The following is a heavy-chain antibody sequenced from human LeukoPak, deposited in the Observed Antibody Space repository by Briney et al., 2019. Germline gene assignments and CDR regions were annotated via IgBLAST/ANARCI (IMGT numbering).Heavy chain of an antibody. D-gene: IGHD5-24*01. CDR1: GFTFSRYW. V-gene: IGHV3-7*01. Sequence: GGSLRLSCAPSGFTFSRYWMSWVRQAPGKGLEWVASIKEDGSEKYYVDSVKGRFTVSRDNAKNSVYVQMNRLRVEDTATYYCARDADLGATISGAFDIWGQGRKVTVSS. CDR3: ARDADLGATISGAFDI. J-gene: IGHJ3*02. CDR2: IKEDGSEK.